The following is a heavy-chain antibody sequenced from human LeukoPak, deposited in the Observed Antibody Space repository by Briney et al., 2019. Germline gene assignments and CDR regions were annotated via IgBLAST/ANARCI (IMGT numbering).Heavy chain of an antibody. CDR3: ARGVDY. Sequence: PGGSLRLSCAASGFTLSSYSMNWVRQAPGKGLEHVSAISSNGGSTYYANSVKGRFTISRDNSKNTLYLQMGSLRAEDMAVYYCARGVDYWGQGTLVTVSS. CDR2: ISSNGGST. V-gene: IGHV3-64*01. CDR1: GFTLSSYS. J-gene: IGHJ4*02.